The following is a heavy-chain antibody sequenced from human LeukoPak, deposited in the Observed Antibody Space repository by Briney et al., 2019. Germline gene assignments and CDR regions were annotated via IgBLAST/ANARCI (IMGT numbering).Heavy chain of an antibody. Sequence: SETLSLTCAVYDGSFSGYYWSWIRQPPGKGLEWIGEINHSGSTNYNPSLKSRVTISVDTSKNQFSLKLSSVTAADTAVYYCARGRGGAVAGHQNGRVFQHWGQGTLVTVSS. CDR1: DGSFSGYY. CDR2: INHSGST. D-gene: IGHD6-19*01. V-gene: IGHV4-34*01. J-gene: IGHJ1*01. CDR3: ARGRGGAVAGHQNGRVFQH.